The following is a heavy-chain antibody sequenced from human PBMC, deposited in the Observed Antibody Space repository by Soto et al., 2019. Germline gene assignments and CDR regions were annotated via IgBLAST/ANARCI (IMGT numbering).Heavy chain of an antibody. CDR2: ISAYNGNT. CDR3: ARDREGYCSSTSCHTFSPSRYFDL. CDR1: GYTFTSYG. V-gene: IGHV1-18*01. D-gene: IGHD2-2*02. Sequence: QVQLVQSGAEVKKPGASVKVSCKASGYTFTSYGISWVRQAPGQGLEWMGWISAYNGNTNYAQKLQGRVTMTTDTSTSTAYMELRSLRSDDTAVYYCARDREGYCSSTSCHTFSPSRYFDLWGRGTLVTVSS. J-gene: IGHJ2*01.